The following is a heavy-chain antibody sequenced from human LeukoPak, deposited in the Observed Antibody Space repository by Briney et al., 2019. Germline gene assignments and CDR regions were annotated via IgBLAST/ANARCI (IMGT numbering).Heavy chain of an antibody. CDR2: ISGSGGRT. V-gene: IGHV3-23*01. D-gene: IGHD5-12*01. CDR1: GLTFSSYA. CDR3: AKDLLAATIDYFFDY. J-gene: IGHJ4*02. Sequence: SGGSLTLSCAASGLTFSSYAVRWVRHPPGEGLEWVSVISGSGGRTYYADSVKGRFTISRDNSKNTLYVQMNSLRAEDTAVYYCAKDLLAATIDYFFDYWGQGTLVTVSS.